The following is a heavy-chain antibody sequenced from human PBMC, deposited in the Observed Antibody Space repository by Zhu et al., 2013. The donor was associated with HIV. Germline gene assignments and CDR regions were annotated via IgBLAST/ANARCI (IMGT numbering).Heavy chain of an antibody. CDR1: GGTFSSYA. D-gene: IGHD6-19*01. V-gene: IGHV1-69*01. CDR2: IIPIFGTA. J-gene: IGHJ2*01. Sequence: QVQLVQSGAEVKKPGSSVKVSCKASGGTFSSYAISWVRQAPGQGLEWMGGIIPIFGTANYAQKFQGRVTITADESTSTAYMELSSLRSEDTAVYYCARVTGIAVAGTAWYFDLWGRGTLVTVSS. CDR3: ARVTGIAVAGTAWYFDL.